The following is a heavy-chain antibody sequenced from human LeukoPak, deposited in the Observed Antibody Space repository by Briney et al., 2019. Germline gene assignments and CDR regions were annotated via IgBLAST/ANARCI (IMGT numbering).Heavy chain of an antibody. J-gene: IGHJ4*02. CDR2: IKQDGSEK. V-gene: IGHV3-7*01. CDR1: GFTFSSYW. D-gene: IGHD2-15*01. Sequence: GSLRLSCAASGFTFSSYWMSWVRQAPGKGLEWVANIKQDGSEKYYVDSVKGRFTISRDNAKNSLYLQMNSLRAEDTAVYYCARVGIVVVVAADFDYWGQGTLVTVSS. CDR3: ARVGIVVVVAADFDY.